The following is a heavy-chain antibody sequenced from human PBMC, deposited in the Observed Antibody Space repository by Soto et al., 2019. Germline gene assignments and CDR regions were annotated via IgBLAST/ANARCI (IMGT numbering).Heavy chain of an antibody. D-gene: IGHD4-17*01. CDR1: GGSISSGGYY. CDR3: ARGWRTNGDYYYYYYMDV. J-gene: IGHJ6*03. Sequence: SETLSLTCTVSGGSISSGGYYWSWIRQHPGKGLEWIGYIYYSGSTYYNPSLKSRVTISVDTSKNQFSLKLSSVTAADTAVYYCARGWRTNGDYYYYYYMDVWGKGTTVTVSS. CDR2: IYYSGST. V-gene: IGHV4-31*03.